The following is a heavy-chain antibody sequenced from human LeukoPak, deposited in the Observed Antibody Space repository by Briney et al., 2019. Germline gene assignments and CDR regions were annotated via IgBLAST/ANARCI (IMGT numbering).Heavy chain of an antibody. CDR2: INHSGST. D-gene: IGHD3-22*01. V-gene: IGHV4-34*01. Sequence: SETLSLTCGVYGGSFNNFYWSWIRQPPGKGLEWIGEINHSGSTNYNPSLESRVTISVDTSKNQFSLKLSSVTAADTAVYYCARGKNYYDRSGPFDYWGQGTLVTVSS. CDR3: ARGKNYYDRSGPFDY. CDR1: GGSFNNFY. J-gene: IGHJ4*02.